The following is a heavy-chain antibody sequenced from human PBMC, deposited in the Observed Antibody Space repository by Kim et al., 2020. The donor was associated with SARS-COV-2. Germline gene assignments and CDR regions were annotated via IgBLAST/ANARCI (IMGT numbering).Heavy chain of an antibody. CDR2: INHSGST. J-gene: IGHJ6*02. V-gene: IGHV4-34*01. CDR1: GGSFSGYY. Sequence: SETLSLTCAVYGGSFSGYYWSWIRQPPGKGLEWIGEINHSGSTNYNPSLKSRVTISVDTSKNQFSLKLSSVTAADTAVYYCARGQQQLVQITSYGMDVWGQGTTVTVSS. CDR3: ARGQQQLVQITSYGMDV. D-gene: IGHD6-13*01.